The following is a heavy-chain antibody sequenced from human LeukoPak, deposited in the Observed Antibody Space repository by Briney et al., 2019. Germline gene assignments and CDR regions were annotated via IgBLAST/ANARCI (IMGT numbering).Heavy chain of an antibody. Sequence: SETLSLTCTVSGGSISSSSYYWGWIRQPPGKGLEWIGSIYYSGSTYYNPSLKSRVTISVDASKNQFSLKLSSVTAADTAVYYCARDLYWQRYCSGGSCSGFNYWGQGTLVTVSS. J-gene: IGHJ4*02. V-gene: IGHV4-39*07. CDR1: GGSISSSSYY. CDR2: IYYSGST. CDR3: ARDLYWQRYCSGGSCSGFNY. D-gene: IGHD2-15*01.